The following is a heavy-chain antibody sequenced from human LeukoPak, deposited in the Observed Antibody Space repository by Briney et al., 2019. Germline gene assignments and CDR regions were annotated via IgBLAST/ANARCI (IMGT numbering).Heavy chain of an antibody. CDR1: SGSFSGYY. V-gene: IGHV4-34*01. J-gene: IGHJ4*02. CDR3: ARLGYGGNPPFDY. Sequence: PSETLSLTCAVYSGSFSGYYWSWIRQPPGRGLEWIGEINHSGSTNYNPSLKSRVTISVDTSKNQFPRKLSSVTAADTAVYYCARLGYGGNPPFDYWGEGTLVTVSS. D-gene: IGHD4-23*01. CDR2: INHSGST.